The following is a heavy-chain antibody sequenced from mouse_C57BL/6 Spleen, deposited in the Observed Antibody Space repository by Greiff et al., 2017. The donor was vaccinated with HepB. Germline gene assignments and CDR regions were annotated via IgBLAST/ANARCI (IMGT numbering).Heavy chain of an antibody. CDR2: ISSGGSYT. J-gene: IGHJ2*01. D-gene: IGHD2-2*01. CDR1: GFTFSSYG. V-gene: IGHV5-6*01. CDR3: ARQGNYGYVYYFDY. Sequence: DVQLQESGGDLVKPGGSLKLSCAASGFTFSSYGMSWVRQTPDKRLEWVATISSGGSYTYYPDSVKGRFTISRDNAKNTLYLQMSSLKSEDTAMYYCARQGNYGYVYYFDYWGQGTTLTVSS.